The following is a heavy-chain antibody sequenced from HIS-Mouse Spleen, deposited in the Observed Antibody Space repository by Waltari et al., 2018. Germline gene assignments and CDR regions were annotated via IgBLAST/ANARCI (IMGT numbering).Heavy chain of an antibody. J-gene: IGHJ4*02. CDR1: GFTFGDYD. Sequence: EVQLVESGGGLVQPGRSLRLSCTASGFTFGDYDMGWVRQVPGTGEGVEWVGFIRSKAYGGTTEYAASVKGRFTISRDDSKSIAYLQMNSLKTEDTAVYYCTRDYSNTHFDYWGQGTLVTVSS. CDR2: IRSKAYGGTT. CDR3: TRDYSNTHFDY. V-gene: IGHV3-49*04. D-gene: IGHD4-4*01.